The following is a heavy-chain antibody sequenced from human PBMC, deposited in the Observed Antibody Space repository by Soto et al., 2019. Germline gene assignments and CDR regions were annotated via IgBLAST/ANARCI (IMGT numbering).Heavy chain of an antibody. D-gene: IGHD3-3*01. CDR1: GGSISSYY. J-gene: IGHJ4*02. CDR3: ARAAPGYDFWSGYPDY. CDR2: IYYSGST. Sequence: QVQLQESGPGLVKPSETLSLTCTVSGGSISSYYWSWIRQPPVKGLEWIGYIYYSGSTNYNPSLKSRVTISVDTSKNQFSLKLSSVTAADTAVYYCARAAPGYDFWSGYPDYWGQGTLVTVSS. V-gene: IGHV4-59*01.